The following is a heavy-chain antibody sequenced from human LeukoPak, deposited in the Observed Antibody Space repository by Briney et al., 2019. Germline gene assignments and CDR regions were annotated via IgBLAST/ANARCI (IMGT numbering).Heavy chain of an antibody. V-gene: IGHV1-18*01. J-gene: IGHJ4*02. Sequence: ASVKVSCKASGYTFTSYGISWVRQAPGQGLEWMGWISAYSGNTNYAQKLQGRVTMTTDTSTSTAYMELRSLRSDDTAVYYCARLRITIFGVFIIPKGDFYYWGQGTLVTVSS. CDR2: ISAYSGNT. CDR1: GYTFTSYG. D-gene: IGHD3-3*01. CDR3: ARLRITIFGVFIIPKGDFYY.